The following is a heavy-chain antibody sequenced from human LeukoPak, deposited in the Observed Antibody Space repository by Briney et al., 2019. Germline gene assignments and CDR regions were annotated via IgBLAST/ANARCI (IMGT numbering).Heavy chain of an antibody. V-gene: IGHV3-30*02. D-gene: IGHD5-12*01. J-gene: IGHJ5*02. CDR3: AGVVATTTSYNWFDP. CDR2: IRFDGGTK. Sequence: GGSLRLSCAASGFTFSSYGMHWVRQAPGKGLEWVAFIRFDGGTKYYADSVKGRFTISRDNSKNTLYLQMNSPTAEDTAVYYCAGVVATTTSYNWFDPWGQGTLVTVSS. CDR1: GFTFSSYG.